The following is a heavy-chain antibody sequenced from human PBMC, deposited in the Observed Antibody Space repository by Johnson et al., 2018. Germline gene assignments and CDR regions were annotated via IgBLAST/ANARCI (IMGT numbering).Heavy chain of an antibody. CDR1: GFTFSDYY. V-gene: IGHV4-59*01. CDR3: ARDRNRITSHAFDI. CDR2: IYDRGST. J-gene: IGHJ3*02. D-gene: IGHD3-10*01. Sequence: QVQLVQSGGGVVQPGRSLRLSCAASGFTFSDYYMSWIRQPPGKGLEWIGYIYDRGSTNYNPSLKSRVDISLHTSKNKFSLKLSPVTAADTAVYYCARDRNRITSHAFDIWGQGTMVTVSS.